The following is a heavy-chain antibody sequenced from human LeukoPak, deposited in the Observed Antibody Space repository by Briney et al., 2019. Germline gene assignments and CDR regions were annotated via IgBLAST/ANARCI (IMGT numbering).Heavy chain of an antibody. CDR2: IYSGGST. V-gene: IGHV3-66*02. J-gene: IGHJ4*02. CDR3: ARVPVDSSSWAFDY. Sequence: GGSLRLSCAASGFTVSSNYMSWVRQAPGKGLEWVSVIYSGGSTYYADSEKGRFTISRDNSKNTLYLQMNSLRAEDTAVYYCARVPVDSSSWAFDYWGQGTLVTVSS. CDR1: GFTVSSNY. D-gene: IGHD6-13*01.